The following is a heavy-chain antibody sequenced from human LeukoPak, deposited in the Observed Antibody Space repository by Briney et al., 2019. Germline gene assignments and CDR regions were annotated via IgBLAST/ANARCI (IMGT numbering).Heavy chain of an antibody. CDR1: GFTFSSYG. CDR2: ISYDGSNK. J-gene: IGHJ6*04. CDR3: AKDRWFGEDYYYYGMDV. Sequence: ARSLRLSCAASGFTFSSYGMHWVRQAPGKGLEWVAVISYDGSNKYYADSVKGRFTISRDNSKNTLYLQMNSLRAEDTAVYYCAKDRWFGEDYYYYGMDVWGKGTTVTVSS. D-gene: IGHD3-10*01. V-gene: IGHV3-30*18.